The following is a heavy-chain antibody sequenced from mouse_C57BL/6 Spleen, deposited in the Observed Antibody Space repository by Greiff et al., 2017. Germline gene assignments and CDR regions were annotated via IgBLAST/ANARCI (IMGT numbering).Heavy chain of an antibody. J-gene: IGHJ1*03. CDR2: IYPSDSET. Sequence: VKLQQPGAELVRPGSSVKLSCKASGYTFTSYWMAWVKQRPGQGLEWIGNIYPSDSETHYNQKFKDKATLTVDKSSSTAYMQLSSLTSEDSAVYYCARRSHWYFDVWGTGTTVTVSS. D-gene: IGHD1-1*01. CDR1: GYTFTSYW. V-gene: IGHV1-61*01. CDR3: ARRSHWYFDV.